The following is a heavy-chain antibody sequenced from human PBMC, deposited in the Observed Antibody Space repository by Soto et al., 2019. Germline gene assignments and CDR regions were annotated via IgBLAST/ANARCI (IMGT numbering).Heavy chain of an antibody. J-gene: IGHJ3*02. Sequence: SVKVSCKASGGTFSSYAISWVRQAPGQGLEWMGGIIPRIDSANYAQKFQGRATITADESTSTAYMELSSLRSEDTAVYYCARERDYVWGSYRFTGGAFDIWGQGTMVTVSS. V-gene: IGHV1-69*13. CDR1: GGTFSSYA. CDR2: IIPRIDSA. CDR3: ARERDYVWGSYRFTGGAFDI. D-gene: IGHD3-16*02.